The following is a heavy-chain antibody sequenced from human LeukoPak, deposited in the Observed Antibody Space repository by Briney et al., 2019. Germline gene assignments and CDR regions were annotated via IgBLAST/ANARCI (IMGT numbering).Heavy chain of an antibody. D-gene: IGHD6-13*01. CDR1: GGTFISYA. J-gene: IGHJ4*02. CDR3: AREGYSSSWNYFDY. CDR2: IIPILGIA. V-gene: IGHV1-69*04. Sequence: SVKVSCKASGGTFISYAISWVRQAPGQGLEWMGRIIPILGIANYAQKFQGRVTITADRSTSTAYMELSSLKSVERAVYYCAREGYSSSWNYFDYWGQGALVTVSS.